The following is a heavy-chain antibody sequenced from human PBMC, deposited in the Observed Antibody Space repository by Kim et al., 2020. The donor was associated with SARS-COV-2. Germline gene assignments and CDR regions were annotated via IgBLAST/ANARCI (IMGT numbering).Heavy chain of an antibody. CDR1: GYTITSYG. Sequence: ASVKVSCKASGYTITSYGISWVRQAPGQGLEWMGWISAYNGNTNYAQKLQGRVTMTTDTSTSTAYMELRSLRSDDTAVYYCARDLVGVVVAATPNWFDPWGQGTLVTVSS. CDR2: ISAYNGNT. CDR3: ARDLVGVVVAATPNWFDP. J-gene: IGHJ5*02. D-gene: IGHD2-15*01. V-gene: IGHV1-18*01.